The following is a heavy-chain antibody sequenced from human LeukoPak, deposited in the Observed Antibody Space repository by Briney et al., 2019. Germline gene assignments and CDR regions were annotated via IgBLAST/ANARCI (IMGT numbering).Heavy chain of an antibody. J-gene: IGHJ3*02. CDR3: ARDHRYCSGESCYSDAFDI. D-gene: IGHD2-15*01. V-gene: IGHV4-61*01. CDR1: GASVISGTYY. Sequence: SETLSLTCPVSGASVISGTYYWSWIRQPPGKGLEWIGYGHYSGSTNYNPSLKSRLTMSVDTSRNQFSLKLSSVTAADTAVYYCARDHRYCSGESCYSDAFDIWGQGTVVTVSS. CDR2: GHYSGST.